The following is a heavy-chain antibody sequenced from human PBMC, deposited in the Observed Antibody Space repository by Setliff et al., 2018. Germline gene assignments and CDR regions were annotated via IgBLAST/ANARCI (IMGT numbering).Heavy chain of an antibody. CDR1: GYTFAGYY. D-gene: IGHD3-10*01. V-gene: IGHV1-2*02. CDR3: ARDLNRWFGGFAFDI. Sequence: GAPVKVSCKASGYTFAGYYMHWVRQAPGQGLEWMGWINPNSGGANYAQKFQGRVTMTRDTSISTGYMELSRLRSDDTAVYYCARDLNRWFGGFAFDIWGQGTMVTVSS. J-gene: IGHJ3*02. CDR2: INPNSGGA.